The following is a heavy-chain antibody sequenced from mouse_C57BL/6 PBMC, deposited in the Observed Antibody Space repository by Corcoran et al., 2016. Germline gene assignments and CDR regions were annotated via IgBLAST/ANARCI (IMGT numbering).Heavy chain of an antibody. CDR2: IYPGSGNT. Sequence: QVQLQQSGPELVKPGASVKISCKASGYSFTSYYIHWVKQRPGQGLEWIGWIYPGSGNTKYNEKFKGKATLTADTSSSTAYMQLSSLTSEDSAVYYCARDDYDYDVAFAYWGQGTLVTVSA. CDR1: GYSFTSYY. CDR3: ARDDYDYDVAFAY. J-gene: IGHJ3*01. V-gene: IGHV1-66*01. D-gene: IGHD2-4*01.